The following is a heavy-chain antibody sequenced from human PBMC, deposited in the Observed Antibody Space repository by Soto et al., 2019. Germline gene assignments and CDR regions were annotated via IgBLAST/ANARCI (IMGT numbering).Heavy chain of an antibody. Sequence: QVQLVQSGAELKKPGSSVRVSCQASGGTFSSYSVNWVRQAPGQGLEWMGGIIPIFPTADHAQRFQGRVTITADKSTNTAYMELSSLRSDDTAVYYCAIRISVFGVVAMGGLDVWGQGTTVTVSS. CDR1: GGTFSSYS. V-gene: IGHV1-69*14. D-gene: IGHD3-3*01. J-gene: IGHJ6*01. CDR2: IIPIFPTA. CDR3: AIRISVFGVVAMGGLDV.